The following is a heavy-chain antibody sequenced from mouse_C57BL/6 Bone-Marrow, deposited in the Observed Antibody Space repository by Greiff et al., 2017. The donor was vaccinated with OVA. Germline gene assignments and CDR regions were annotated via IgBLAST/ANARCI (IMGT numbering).Heavy chain of an antibody. D-gene: IGHD1-1*01. CDR3: ARYYGSSSWFAY. CDR1: GYTFTDYY. Sequence: VKPGASVKISCKASGYTFTDYYINWVKQRPGQGLEWIGWIFPGSGSTYYNEKFKGKATLTVDKPSSTAYMLLSSLTSEDSAVYFCARYYGSSSWFAYWGQRTLVTVSA. CDR2: IFPGSGST. V-gene: IGHV1-75*01. J-gene: IGHJ3*01.